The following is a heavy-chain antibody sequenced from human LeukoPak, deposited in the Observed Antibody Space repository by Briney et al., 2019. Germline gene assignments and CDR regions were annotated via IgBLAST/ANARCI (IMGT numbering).Heavy chain of an antibody. J-gene: IGHJ6*02. CDR2: IYYSGST. CDR3: ARDTPNYYDSSGYYYVGTRTDGMDV. D-gene: IGHD3-22*01. V-gene: IGHV4-59*01. CDR1: GGSISSYY. Sequence: SETLSLTCTVSGGSISSYYWSWIRQPPGKGLEWIGYIYYSGSTNYNPSLKSRVTISVDTSKNQFSLKLSSVTAADTAVYYCARDTPNYYDSSGYYYVGTRTDGMDVWGQGTTVTVSS.